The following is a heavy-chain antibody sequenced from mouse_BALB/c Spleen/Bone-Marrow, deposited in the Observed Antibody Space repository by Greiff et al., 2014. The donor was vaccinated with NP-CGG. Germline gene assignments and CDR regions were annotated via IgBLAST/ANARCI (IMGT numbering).Heavy chain of an antibody. CDR2: LNPSNGHT. CDR3: ARMITTRGFDY. D-gene: IGHD2-4*01. J-gene: IGHJ2*01. V-gene: IGHV1S81*02. Sequence: VKLKESGAELLKPGTSVKLSCKASGYTFTRYWMHWVKQRPGQGLEWIGELNPSNGHTNYNGKFKNKATVTVDKSSSTAYMQLSSLTSEDSAVYYCARMITTRGFDYWGQGTTLTVSS. CDR1: GYTFTRYW.